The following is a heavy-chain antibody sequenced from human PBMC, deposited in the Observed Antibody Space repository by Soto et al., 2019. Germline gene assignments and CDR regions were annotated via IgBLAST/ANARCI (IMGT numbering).Heavy chain of an antibody. V-gene: IGHV4-4*02. Sequence: SETLSLTCAVSGGSISSSKWWSWVSQSPGKGLEGIGEIYHSGSTNYSPSLKSRVTISVDTSKNQFSLKLRSVTAADTAVYYCARVSVSWPYYFDYWGQGTPVTVSS. D-gene: IGHD6-13*01. J-gene: IGHJ4*02. CDR3: ARVSVSWPYYFDY. CDR1: GGSISSSKW. CDR2: IYHSGST.